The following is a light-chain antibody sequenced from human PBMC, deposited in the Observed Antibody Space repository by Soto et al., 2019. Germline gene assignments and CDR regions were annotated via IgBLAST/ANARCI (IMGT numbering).Light chain of an antibody. CDR3: QVWDSSSDHVV. CDR1: SGSVSTSYY. Sequence: QTVVTQEPSFSVSPGGTVTLTCGLSSGSVSTSYYPSWYQQTPGQAPRTLIYSTNTRSSGVPDRFSGSILGNTATLTISRVEAGDEADYYCQVWDSSSDHVVFGGGTKLTVL. CDR2: STN. J-gene: IGLJ2*01. V-gene: IGLV8-61*01.